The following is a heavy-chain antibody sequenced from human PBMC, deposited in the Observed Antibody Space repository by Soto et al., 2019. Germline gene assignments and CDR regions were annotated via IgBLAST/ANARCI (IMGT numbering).Heavy chain of an antibody. CDR3: AKSLGFVDHACMDF. V-gene: IGHV1-69*02. CDR2: SIPIQGSA. J-gene: IGHJ6*03. Sequence: QVQLVQSGAEVRKPGSSVKVSCEASGGSFISYIFTWVRQAPGQGLEWMGRSIPIQGSADYALKFQDRVTITADRSTQTDYMELRSLRPDDTALYYCAKSLGFVDHACMDFWGKGTTVTVSS. CDR1: GGSFISYI. D-gene: IGHD2-21*01.